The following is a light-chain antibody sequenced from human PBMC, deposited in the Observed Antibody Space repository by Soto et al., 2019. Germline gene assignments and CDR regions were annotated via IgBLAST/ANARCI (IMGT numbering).Light chain of an antibody. Sequence: ETLRTQSPATLSMSPGETATLSCRVSQTVDSNFLAWYQQKPGQAPRLLIYGASSRATGIPARFSGSGSGTEFTLTISSLETEDFGVYYCQQRSNWMITFGQGTQLEIK. V-gene: IGKV3D-20*02. CDR2: GAS. J-gene: IGKJ5*01. CDR3: QQRSNWMIT. CDR1: QTVDSNF.